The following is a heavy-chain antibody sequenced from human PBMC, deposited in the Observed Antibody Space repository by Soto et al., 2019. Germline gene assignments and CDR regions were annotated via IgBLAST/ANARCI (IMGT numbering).Heavy chain of an antibody. CDR1: GYTFTSYA. Sequence: GASVKVSCKASGYTFTSYAMNWVRQAPGQGLEWMGWINTNTGNPTYAQGFTGRFVFSLDTSVSTAYLQICSLKAEDTAVYYCARDEATPRYYGMDVWGQGTTVTVSS. CDR3: ARDEATPRYYGMDV. CDR2: INTNTGNP. D-gene: IGHD5-12*01. J-gene: IGHJ6*02. V-gene: IGHV7-4-1*01.